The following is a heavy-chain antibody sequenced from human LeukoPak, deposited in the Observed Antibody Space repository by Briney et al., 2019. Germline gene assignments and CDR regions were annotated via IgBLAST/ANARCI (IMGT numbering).Heavy chain of an antibody. CDR2: INPNSGGT. D-gene: IGHD2-15*01. V-gene: IGHV1-2*02. J-gene: IGHJ4*02. Sequence: GASVKVSCKAFGYTFTSNYMHWVRQAPGQGLEWMGWINPNSGGTNYAQKFQGRVTMTRDMSTSTVYMELSSLRSEDTAVYYCARGGVVVVAEDFDYWGQGTLVTVSS. CDR3: ARGGVVVVAEDFDY. CDR1: GYTFTSNY.